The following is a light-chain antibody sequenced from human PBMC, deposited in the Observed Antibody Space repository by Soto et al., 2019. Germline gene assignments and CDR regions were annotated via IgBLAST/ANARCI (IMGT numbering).Light chain of an antibody. Sequence: DIPMTQSPSSLSASVGDRVTITCRASQGISNYVAWYQQKPGKPPKLLIYAASTLQSGVPSRFSGSGSGTDFTLHINSLQPEDVATYSCQKYSSVPVFGPGTKVDIK. J-gene: IGKJ3*01. CDR3: QKYSSVPV. CDR2: AAS. V-gene: IGKV1-27*01. CDR1: QGISNY.